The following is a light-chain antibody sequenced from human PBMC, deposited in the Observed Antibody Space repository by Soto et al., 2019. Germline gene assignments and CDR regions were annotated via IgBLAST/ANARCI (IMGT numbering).Light chain of an antibody. J-gene: IGKJ5*01. CDR1: QSVSSY. CDR2: DAS. Sequence: EIVLTQSPATLSLSPGERATLSCRASQSVSSYLAWYQQKPGQAPRLLIYDASNRATGIPARFSGSESGTAFTLTISSLEPGDFAVYYCQQRSNWPPITFGQGTRREIK. CDR3: QQRSNWPPIT. V-gene: IGKV3-11*01.